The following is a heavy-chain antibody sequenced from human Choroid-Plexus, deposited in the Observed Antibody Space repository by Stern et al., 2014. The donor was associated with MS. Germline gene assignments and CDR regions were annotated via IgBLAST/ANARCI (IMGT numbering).Heavy chain of an antibody. V-gene: IGHV3-30*18. Sequence: QVQLGQSGGGVVQPGRPLRLSCVASGFTFGSCAMHWVRQAPGKGLEWVAGVSYDGSNKYYADSVKGRITISRDNSQNTLYMQMSSLRPEDTAVYYCAKDRQYLTYFFDHWGQGSLVTVSS. CDR3: AKDRQYLTYFFDH. CDR1: GFTFGSCA. J-gene: IGHJ5*02. D-gene: IGHD2/OR15-2a*01. CDR2: VSYDGSNK.